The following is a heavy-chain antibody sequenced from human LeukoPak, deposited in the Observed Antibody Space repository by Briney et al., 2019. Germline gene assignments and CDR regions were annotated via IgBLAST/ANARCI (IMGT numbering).Heavy chain of an antibody. J-gene: IGHJ5*02. V-gene: IGHV4-4*07. D-gene: IGHD3-10*01. CDR1: GASIGGYY. CDR3: AKSPSGRGGYNWFDP. Sequence: SETLSLTCTVSGASIGGYYWSWIRQPAGKGLEWIGRVYTSGSTNYNPSLKSRVTRSIDTSKNQFSLNLSSVTAADTAVYYCAKSPSGRGGYNWFDPWGQGTMVTVSS. CDR2: VYTSGST.